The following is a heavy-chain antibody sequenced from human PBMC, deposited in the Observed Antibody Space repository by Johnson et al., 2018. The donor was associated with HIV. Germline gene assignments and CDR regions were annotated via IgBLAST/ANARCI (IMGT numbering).Heavy chain of an antibody. V-gene: IGHV3-66*01. CDR2: IFTAGDV. CDR1: GITVSSNY. D-gene: IGHD3-9*01. CDR3: ARDGRDLVTRGSFDV. Sequence: VQLVESGGGLVQPGGSLRLSCSASGITVSSNYMSWVRQAPGKGLEWVSVIFTAGDVYYSDSVKGRFHISRDNSKNILYLQMYSLRPEDTTVYYCARDGRDLVTRGSFDVWGQGTVVTVSS. J-gene: IGHJ3*01.